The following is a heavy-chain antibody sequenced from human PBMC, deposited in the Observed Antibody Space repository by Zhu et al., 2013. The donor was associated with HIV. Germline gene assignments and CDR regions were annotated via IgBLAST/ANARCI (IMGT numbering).Heavy chain of an antibody. J-gene: IGHJ4*02. D-gene: IGHD5-12*01. CDR2: INHSGST. Sequence: QVQLQQWGAGLLKPSETLSLTCAVYGGSFSDYYWSWIRQPPGKGLEWIGEINHSGSTNYTPSLKSRVTMSLDTSKTQFSLRLRSVTAADTAVYYCARLGYSGYDSWYYWGQGTLVTVSS. CDR1: GGSFSDYY. CDR3: ARLGYSGYDSWYY. V-gene: IGHV4-34*01.